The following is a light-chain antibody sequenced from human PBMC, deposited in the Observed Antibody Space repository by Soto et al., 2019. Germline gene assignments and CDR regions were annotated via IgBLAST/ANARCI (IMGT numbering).Light chain of an antibody. J-gene: IGLJ2*01. Sequence: QSVLTQPPSASGTPGQRVTISCSGSSSNIGSNTVNWYQHLPGTAPKLLIHSDNQRPSGVPDRFSGSKSGTSASLAIRGLQSEDEAHYYCAAWDDSLNAFVVFGGGTKLTVL. V-gene: IGLV1-44*01. CDR1: SSNIGSNT. CDR3: AAWDDSLNAFVV. CDR2: SDN.